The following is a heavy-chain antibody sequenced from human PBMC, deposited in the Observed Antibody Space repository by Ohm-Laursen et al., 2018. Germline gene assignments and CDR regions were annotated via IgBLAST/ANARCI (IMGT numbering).Heavy chain of an antibody. V-gene: IGHV3-7*01. J-gene: IGHJ4*02. D-gene: IGHD6-6*01. CDR2: IKEDSSEK. CDR1: GFTFSNYW. CDR3: ARYTSVRQGFDY. Sequence: SLRLSCAASGFTFSNYWMTWVRQAPGKGLEWVANIKEDSSEKNYVDSVKGRFTISRDNAKNSLYLQMNSLRVEDTAVYYCARYTSVRQGFDYWGQGTLVTVSS.